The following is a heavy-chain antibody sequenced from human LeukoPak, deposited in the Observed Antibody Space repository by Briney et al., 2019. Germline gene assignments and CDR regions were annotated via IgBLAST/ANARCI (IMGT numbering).Heavy chain of an antibody. D-gene: IGHD6-19*01. Sequence: SGTLSLTCAVSGGSISSSNWWSWVRQPPGKGLEWIGEIYHSGRTNYNPSLKSRVTISVDKSNNQFSLNLISVTAADTAVYYCARALGSSGWYYYYYYMDVWGKGTTVTVSS. CDR3: ARALGSSGWYYYYYYMDV. CDR1: GGSISSSNW. CDR2: IYHSGRT. J-gene: IGHJ6*03. V-gene: IGHV4-4*02.